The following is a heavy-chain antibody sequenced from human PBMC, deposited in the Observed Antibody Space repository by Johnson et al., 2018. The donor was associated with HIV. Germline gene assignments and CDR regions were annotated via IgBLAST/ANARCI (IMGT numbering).Heavy chain of an antibody. CDR2: INSDGSIT. J-gene: IGHJ3*01. CDR1: GFTFSSYW. Sequence: QLVESGGGLVQPGGSLRLSCVASGFTFSSYWMHWVRQAPGKGLVWVSRINSDGSITSYADSVKGRFTISRDNSRNTLYLQMKSLRAEDTAVYYCAKDLGITVAGRGGQGTMVTVSS. CDR3: AKDLGITVAGR. D-gene: IGHD6-19*01. V-gene: IGHV3-74*01.